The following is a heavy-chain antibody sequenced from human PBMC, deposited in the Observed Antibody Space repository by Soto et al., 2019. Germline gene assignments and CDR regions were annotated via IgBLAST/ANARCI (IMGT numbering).Heavy chain of an antibody. CDR3: AQALLGPGGAYGTDV. D-gene: IGHD7-27*01. V-gene: IGHV3-30*18. CDR1: GFTFSSYG. J-gene: IGHJ6*02. CDR2: ISYDGSNK. Sequence: QVQLVESGGGVVQPGRSLRLSCAASGFTFSSYGMHWVRQAPGKGLEWVAVISYDGSNKYYADSVKDRFTIYGYNYKNTLYLQMHSLRAEDTAVCYCAQALLGPGGAYGTDVCRQGTTVAFSS.